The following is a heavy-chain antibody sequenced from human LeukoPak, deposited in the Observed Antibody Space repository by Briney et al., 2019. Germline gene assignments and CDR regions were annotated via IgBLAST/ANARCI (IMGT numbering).Heavy chain of an antibody. CDR2: INNDGSDK. J-gene: IGHJ1*01. Sequence: PGGSQGLSCTVSGFPFSAYYMGWLRQPPGKGLEWVAMINNDGSDKSYVDSLKGRFTISRDNAKNSLFLQMSSLTAEDTAVYCREFLVREPQHWGRGTLVTVSS. CDR1: GFPFSAYY. V-gene: IGHV3-7*01. D-gene: IGHD3-10*01. CDR3: EFLVREPQH.